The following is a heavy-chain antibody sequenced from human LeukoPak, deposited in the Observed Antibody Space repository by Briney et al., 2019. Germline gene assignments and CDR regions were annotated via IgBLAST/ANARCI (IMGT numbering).Heavy chain of an antibody. CDR1: GFIFSSYA. J-gene: IGHJ4*02. V-gene: IGHV3-23*01. D-gene: IGHD2-2*01. CDR3: AKEVPCSSTSCFSPALDY. Sequence: GGSLRLSCAASGFIFSSYAMSWVRQAPGKGLEWVSAISGSAASTYHADSVKGRFTISRDNSKNTLYLQMNSLRAEDTALYYCAKEVPCSSTSCFSPALDYWGQGTLVTVSS. CDR2: ISGSAAST.